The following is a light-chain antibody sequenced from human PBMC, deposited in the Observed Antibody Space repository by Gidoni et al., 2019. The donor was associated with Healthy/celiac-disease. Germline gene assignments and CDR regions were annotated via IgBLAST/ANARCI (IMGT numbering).Light chain of an antibody. V-gene: IGKV1-9*01. Sequence: DIQLTQSPSFLSASVGDRVTITCRASQGISSYLAWYQQKPGKAPKLLIYAASTLQSGVPSSFSGSGSGTEFTLTISSLQPEDFATYYCQQLNSYPPTFGGGTKVEIK. CDR3: QQLNSYPPT. CDR1: QGISSY. J-gene: IGKJ4*01. CDR2: AAS.